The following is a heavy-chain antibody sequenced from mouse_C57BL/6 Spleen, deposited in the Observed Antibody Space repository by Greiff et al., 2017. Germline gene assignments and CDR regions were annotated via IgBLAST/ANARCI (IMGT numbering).Heavy chain of an antibody. CDR1: GYTFTSYW. CDR3: ARKTPYYSNYWYFDV. J-gene: IGHJ1*03. V-gene: IGHV1-52*01. CDR2: IDPSDSET. D-gene: IGHD2-5*01. Sequence: QVQLQQPGAELVRPGSSVKLSCKASGYTFTSYWMHWVKQRPIQGLEWIGNIDPSDSETHYNQKFKDKATLTVDKSSSTAYLPLSSRTSEDSAVYYCARKTPYYSNYWYFDVWGTGTTVTVSS.